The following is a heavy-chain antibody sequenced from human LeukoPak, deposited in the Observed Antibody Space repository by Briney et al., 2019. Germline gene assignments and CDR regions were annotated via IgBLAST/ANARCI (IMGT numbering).Heavy chain of an antibody. Sequence: GASVKVSCKASGYTFTGYYVHWVRQAPGQGLEWMGWINPHSGGTNYAQKFQGRVTMTRDTSISTAYMELTRLRSDDTAIYYCALHWTAMLVDYWGEGTLVTVSS. D-gene: IGHD2-21*02. CDR3: ALHWTAMLVDY. V-gene: IGHV1-2*02. CDR2: INPHSGGT. J-gene: IGHJ4*02. CDR1: GYTFTGYY.